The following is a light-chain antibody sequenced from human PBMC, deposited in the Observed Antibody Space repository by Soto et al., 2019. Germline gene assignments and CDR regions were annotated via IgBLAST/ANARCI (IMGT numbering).Light chain of an antibody. CDR2: AAS. Sequence: DIQMTQSPSSLSASVGDRVTITCRASQSISSYLNWYQQKPGKAPKLLIYAASSLQSGVPSRFSGSGSGTDVTLTISSLQPEDFATYYCYQSYSTLPMYTFGQGTNLEIK. J-gene: IGKJ2*01. CDR3: YQSYSTLPMYT. V-gene: IGKV1-39*01. CDR1: QSISSY.